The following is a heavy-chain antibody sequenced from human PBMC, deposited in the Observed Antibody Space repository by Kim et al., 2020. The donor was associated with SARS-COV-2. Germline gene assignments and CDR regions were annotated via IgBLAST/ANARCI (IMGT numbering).Heavy chain of an antibody. CDR2: ISGSGGST. D-gene: IGHD3-10*01. J-gene: IGHJ4*02. Sequence: GGSLRLSCAASGFTFSSYAMSWVRQAPGKGLEWVSAISGSGGSTYYADSVKGRFTISRDNSKNTLYLQMNSLRAEDTAVYYCAKDQSHYYGSGSYHYWGQGTLVTVSS. CDR1: GFTFSSYA. V-gene: IGHV3-23*01. CDR3: AKDQSHYYGSGSYHY.